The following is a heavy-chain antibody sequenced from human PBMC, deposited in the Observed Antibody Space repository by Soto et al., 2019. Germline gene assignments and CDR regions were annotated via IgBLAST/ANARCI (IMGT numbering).Heavy chain of an antibody. J-gene: IGHJ4*02. CDR1: GFTFRDFY. CDR2: ISGSGSII. CDR3: ARTAWELGVRFDY. D-gene: IGHD1-26*01. V-gene: IGHV3-11*01. Sequence: GGSLRLSCAASGFTFRDFYMTWIRRAPGRGLECLSYISGSGSIIHYADSVKGRFTISRDNAKNSLYLQMDGLRADDTATYYCARTAWELGVRFDYWGQGALVTVSS.